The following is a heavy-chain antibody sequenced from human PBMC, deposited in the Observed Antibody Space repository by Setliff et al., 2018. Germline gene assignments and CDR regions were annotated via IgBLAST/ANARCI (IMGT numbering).Heavy chain of an antibody. Sequence: ASVKVSCKTSGYTFISYGISWVRQAPGQGLEWMGWINNYNGNTDYAQNIQGRVTMTTDTSTSTAYMELRSLRSDDTAVYFCARAPRLEWLLPTFDSWGQGTLVTVSS. CDR2: INNYNGNT. V-gene: IGHV1-18*01. D-gene: IGHD3-3*01. CDR3: ARAPRLEWLLPTFDS. CDR1: GYTFISYG. J-gene: IGHJ4*02.